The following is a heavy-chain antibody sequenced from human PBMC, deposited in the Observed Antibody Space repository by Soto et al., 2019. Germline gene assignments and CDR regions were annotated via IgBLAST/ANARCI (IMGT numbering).Heavy chain of an antibody. D-gene: IGHD5-12*01. CDR3: ATSQRWLQSKPTDY. V-gene: IGHV1-24*01. CDR2: FDPEDGET. CDR1: GYTLTELS. J-gene: IGHJ4*02. Sequence: DSVKVSCKGSGYTLTELSMHWVLQAPGKGLEWMGGFDPEDGETIYAQKFQGRVTMTEDTSTDTAYMELSSLRSEDTAVYYCATSQRWLQSKPTDYWGQGTLVTVSS.